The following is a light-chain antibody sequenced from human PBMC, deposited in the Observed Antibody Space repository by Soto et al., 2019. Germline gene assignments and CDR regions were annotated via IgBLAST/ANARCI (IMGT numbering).Light chain of an antibody. CDR2: DAS. CDR3: QQRSSSPWT. CDR1: QSVRSS. V-gene: IGKV3-11*01. J-gene: IGKJ1*01. Sequence: EILLTQSPATLSLSPGERATLSCRASQSVRSSLAWYQQKVGQAPRLLIYDASTRATGIPGRFSGSGSGTDFTLIISNLEPEDFAVYYCQQRSSSPWTFGQGAKVEIK.